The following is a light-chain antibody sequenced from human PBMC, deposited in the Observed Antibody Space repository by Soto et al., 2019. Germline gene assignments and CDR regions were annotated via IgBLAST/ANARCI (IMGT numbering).Light chain of an antibody. Sequence: EILLTQSPGTLSSSPGERATLSCRASQSVRNNYLAWYQQKPGQPPRFLIYDVSTRAAGIPDRFSGSGSGTDFTLTISRLEPEDFAVYYCQQYGSTPLTFGGGTKVDIK. V-gene: IGKV3-20*01. CDR3: QQYGSTPLT. CDR1: QSVRNNY. CDR2: DVS. J-gene: IGKJ4*01.